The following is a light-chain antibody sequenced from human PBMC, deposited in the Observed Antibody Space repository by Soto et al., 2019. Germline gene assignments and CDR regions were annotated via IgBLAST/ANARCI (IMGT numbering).Light chain of an antibody. V-gene: IGKV3-20*01. J-gene: IGKJ1*01. CDR2: GAS. CDR3: QRYGSSRWT. Sequence: EIVLTQSPATLSLSPGERATLSCRASQSVSSAYLAWYQQKPGQAPRLLIYGASSRATGIPDRFSGSGSGTDFTLTISRLEPEDFAVYYCQRYGSSRWTFGQGTTVEIK. CDR1: QSVSSAY.